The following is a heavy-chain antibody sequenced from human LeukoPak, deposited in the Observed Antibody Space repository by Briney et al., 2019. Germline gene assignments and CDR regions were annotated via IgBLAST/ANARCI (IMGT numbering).Heavy chain of an antibody. V-gene: IGHV4-4*07. CDR1: GGSISSYY. CDR3: ARMYSGTYGGIDY. J-gene: IGHJ4*02. Sequence: PSETLSLTCTVSGGSISSYYWSWLRQPAGEGLEWIGRIYSSGSTNYNPSLRSRVTLSVATSKNQFSLKLSSVTAADTAVYYCARMYSGTYGGIDYWGQGTLVTVSS. D-gene: IGHD1-26*01. CDR2: IYSSGST.